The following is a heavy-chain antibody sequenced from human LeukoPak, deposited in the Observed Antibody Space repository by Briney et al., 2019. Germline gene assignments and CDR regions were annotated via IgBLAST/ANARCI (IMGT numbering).Heavy chain of an antibody. V-gene: IGHV3-7*01. Sequence: RGGSLRLSCIASGVAIGSSWMSWVRQSPGKRLEWVANVNPGGSVQNYVDSVTGRFTISRDNAKNSLYLQMNNLRADDTAVYYCATTFPYCSEDNCVLGGQGTLVTVSS. CDR1: GVAIGSSW. CDR3: ATTFPYCSEDNCVL. D-gene: IGHD2-15*01. J-gene: IGHJ1*01. CDR2: VNPGGSVQ.